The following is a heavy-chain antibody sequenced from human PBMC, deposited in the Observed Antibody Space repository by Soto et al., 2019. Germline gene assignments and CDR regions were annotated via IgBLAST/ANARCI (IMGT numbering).Heavy chain of an antibody. CDR1: GFTFSSYA. CDR2: ISGSGAST. V-gene: IGHV3-23*01. J-gene: IGHJ6*02. Sequence: EVQLLESGGGLAQPGGSLRLSCAASGFTFSSYAMSWVRQGPGKGLEWVSAISGSGASTFYTDSVKGRFTVSRDNSKNTLYLQRNSLRAEDTAVYYCAKATIRFLDTYGMDVWGQGTTVAVSS. CDR3: AKATIRFLDTYGMDV. D-gene: IGHD3-3*01.